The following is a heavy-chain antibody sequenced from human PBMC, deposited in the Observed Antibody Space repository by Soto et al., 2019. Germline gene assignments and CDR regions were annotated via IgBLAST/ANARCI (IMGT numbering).Heavy chain of an antibody. V-gene: IGHV1-8*01. Sequence: GASVKVSCKASGYTFTSYDINWVRRATGQGLEWMGWMNPNSGNTGYAQKFQGRVTMTRNTSISTAYMELSSLRSEDTAVYYCARGNMVRGFYYMDVWGKGTTVTVSS. CDR3: ARGNMVRGFYYMDV. J-gene: IGHJ6*03. D-gene: IGHD3-10*01. CDR1: GYTFTSYD. CDR2: MNPNSGNT.